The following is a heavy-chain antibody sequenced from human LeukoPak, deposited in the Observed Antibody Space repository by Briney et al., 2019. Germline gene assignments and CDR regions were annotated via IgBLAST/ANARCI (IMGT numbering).Heavy chain of an antibody. CDR3: SGSGSYYHYYYYGMDV. CDR2: FSGSGGRT. D-gene: IGHD3-10*01. CDR1: GFTFSSYA. J-gene: IGHJ6*04. V-gene: IGHV3-23*01. Sequence: GGSLRLSCAASGFTFSSYAMSWVRQAPGKGLEWVSAFSGSGGRTYYADSVKGRFTISRDNSKHTLYLQMNSLRAEDTAVYYCSGSGSYYHYYYYGMDVWSKGTTVNVSS.